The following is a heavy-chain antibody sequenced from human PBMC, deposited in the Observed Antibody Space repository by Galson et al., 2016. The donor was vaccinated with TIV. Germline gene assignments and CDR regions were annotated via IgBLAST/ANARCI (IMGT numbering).Heavy chain of an antibody. V-gene: IGHV4-39*01. CDR1: GGSISSTSYY. CDR2: IYYSGSA. J-gene: IGHJ5*02. D-gene: IGHD2-2*01. Sequence: SETLSLTCTVSGGSISSTSYYWGWIRQPPGKGLEWIGNIYYSGSAYYHPSLKSRVTISVDTSKNQFSLKLSSVTAADTAVYYCATYCSSTTCLFDPWGQGTLVTVSS. CDR3: ATYCSSTTCLFDP.